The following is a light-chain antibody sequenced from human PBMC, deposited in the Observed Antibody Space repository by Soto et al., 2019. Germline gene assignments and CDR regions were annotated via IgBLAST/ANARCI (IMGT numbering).Light chain of an antibody. V-gene: IGKV3-20*01. CDR1: QSVSSSY. J-gene: IGKJ5*01. CDR3: QQYGSSVT. Sequence: EIVLTHSPGTLSLSLGTRSTLYCRASQSVSSSYLAWYQQKPGQAPRLLIYGASGRATGIPDRFSGSGSGTDFTLTISRLEPEDFAVYYCQQYGSSVTFGQGTRLEIK. CDR2: GAS.